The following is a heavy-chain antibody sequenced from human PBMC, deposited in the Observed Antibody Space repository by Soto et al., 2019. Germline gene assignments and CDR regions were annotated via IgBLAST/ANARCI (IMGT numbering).Heavy chain of an antibody. CDR3: GRDQMGLTQRGGE. CDR2: VCANGNT. D-gene: IGHD3-16*01. Sequence: QVHLHESGPGLVKPSETLSLTCTVSGGSLRSYYWSWIRQPAGKGLEWIGRVCANGNTYFRPSLRGRVAMSVDTSKNQFTLNLTSVTAADSGVYYCGRDQMGLTQRGGEWGQGALVVVS. J-gene: IGHJ4*02. V-gene: IGHV4-4*07. CDR1: GGSLRSYY.